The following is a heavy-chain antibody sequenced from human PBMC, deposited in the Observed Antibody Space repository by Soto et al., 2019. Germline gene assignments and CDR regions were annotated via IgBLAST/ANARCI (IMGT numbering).Heavy chain of an antibody. CDR2: ISSSGSTI. CDR1: GFTFSSYE. Sequence: GGSLRLSCAASGFTFSSYEMNWVRQAPGKGLEWVSYISSSGSTIYYADSVKGRFTISRDNAKNSLYLQMNSLRAEDTAVYYCVRNWAPEVPAANSGSYHLLGGWFDPWGQGTLVTVSS. CDR3: VRNWAPEVPAANSGSYHLLGGWFDP. V-gene: IGHV3-48*03. J-gene: IGHJ5*02. D-gene: IGHD1-26*01.